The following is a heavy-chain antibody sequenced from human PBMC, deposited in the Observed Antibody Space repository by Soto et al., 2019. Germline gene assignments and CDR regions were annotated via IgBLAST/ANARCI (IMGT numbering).Heavy chain of an antibody. J-gene: IGHJ4*02. CDR2: INPSGGST. CDR1: GYTFTSYY. CDR3: ARVIRPYCGGDCYFDY. D-gene: IGHD2-21*02. V-gene: IGHV1-46*01. Sequence: QVQLVQSGAEVKKPGASAKVSCKASGYTFTSYYMHWVRQAPGQGLEWMGIINPSGGSTSYAQKFQGRVTMTRDTSTSTVYMELSSLRSEDTAVYYCARVIRPYCGGDCYFDYWGQGTLVTVSS.